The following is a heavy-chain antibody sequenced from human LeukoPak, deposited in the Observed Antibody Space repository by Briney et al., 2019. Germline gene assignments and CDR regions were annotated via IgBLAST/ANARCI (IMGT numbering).Heavy chain of an antibody. D-gene: IGHD3-16*02. Sequence: GGSLRLSCAASGFTFSSYGMHWVRQAPGKGLEWVAFVRYDGSNKYYADSVKGRFPISRDNSKNTLYLQMNSLRAEDTAVYYCAKDRGVWGSYRYFDYWGQGTLVTVSS. CDR1: GFTFSSYG. V-gene: IGHV3-30*02. CDR2: VRYDGSNK. CDR3: AKDRGVWGSYRYFDY. J-gene: IGHJ4*02.